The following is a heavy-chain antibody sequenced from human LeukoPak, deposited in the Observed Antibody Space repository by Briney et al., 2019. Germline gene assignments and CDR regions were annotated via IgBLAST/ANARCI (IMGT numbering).Heavy chain of an antibody. CDR2: LYRGTTT. D-gene: IGHD3-10*01. Sequence: GGSLRISCAAPGFTVSSNYMSWGRPAPGKGLELGSVLYRGTTTYYADSVKGRFTISRDNSKNTLYLQMNSLRAEDTAVYHCARGLDSSGGGYYFDYWGQGTLVTVSS. V-gene: IGHV3-53*01. CDR1: GFTVSSNY. J-gene: IGHJ4*02. CDR3: ARGLDSSGGGYYFDY.